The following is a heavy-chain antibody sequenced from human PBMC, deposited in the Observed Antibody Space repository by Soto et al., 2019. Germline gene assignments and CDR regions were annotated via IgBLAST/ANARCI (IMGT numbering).Heavy chain of an antibody. D-gene: IGHD3-3*01. CDR2: ISGSGGST. V-gene: IGHV3-23*01. Sequence: GGSLRLSCAASGFTFSSYAMSWVRQAPGKGLEWVSAISGSGGSTYYADSVKGRFTISRDNSKNTLYLQMNSLRAEDTAVYYCAKDLEQGITIFGVVSHWGQGTMVTVS. J-gene: IGHJ4*02. CDR3: AKDLEQGITIFGVVSH. CDR1: GFTFSSYA.